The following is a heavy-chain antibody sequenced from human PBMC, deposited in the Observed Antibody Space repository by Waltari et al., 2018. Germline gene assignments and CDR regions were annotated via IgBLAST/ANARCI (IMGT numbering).Heavy chain of an antibody. Sequence: EVQLVESGGGLVKPGGSLRLSCAASGFTFSSYSMNWVRQAPGKGLEWVSSISSSSSYIYYADTVKGRFNISRDNAKNSLYLQMNSLRAEDTAVYYCAREDDFWSGYNDYWGQGTLVTVSS. D-gene: IGHD3-3*01. CDR3: AREDDFWSGYNDY. J-gene: IGHJ4*02. CDR1: GFTFSSYS. CDR2: ISSSSSYI. V-gene: IGHV3-21*01.